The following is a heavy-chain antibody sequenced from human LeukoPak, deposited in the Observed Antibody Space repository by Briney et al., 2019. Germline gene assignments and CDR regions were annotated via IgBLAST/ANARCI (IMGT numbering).Heavy chain of an antibody. CDR1: GGPFSGYY. CDR3: AREPVPTRASGSIFKSLTYHNYGLDV. J-gene: IGHJ6*02. V-gene: IGHV4-34*01. CDR2: INHSGGT. Sequence: SETLSLTCAVYGGPFSGYYWTWLRQPPGKGLEWIGEINHSGGTNYNPSLKSRVTISVDTSKSQFSLKLSSVTAADTAVYYCAREPVPTRASGSIFKSLTYHNYGLDVWGQGTTVTVSS. D-gene: IGHD3-3*01.